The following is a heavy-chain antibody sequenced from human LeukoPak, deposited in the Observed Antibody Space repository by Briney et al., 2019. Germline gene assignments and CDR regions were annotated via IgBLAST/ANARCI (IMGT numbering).Heavy chain of an antibody. CDR1: GLSLNTRGVG. J-gene: IGHJ4*02. CDR3: AHRKNYYDSSVFDN. CDR2: IYWDDDR. D-gene: IGHD3-22*01. V-gene: IGHV2-5*02. Sequence: ESGPTLVNPTQTLTLTCTFSGLSLNTRGVGVGWIRQPPGRALGWLALIYWDDDRRYSPSLKSRLTITKDTSKNQVVLTMTNMDPVDTATYFCAHRKNYYDSSVFDNWGQGTLVTVSS.